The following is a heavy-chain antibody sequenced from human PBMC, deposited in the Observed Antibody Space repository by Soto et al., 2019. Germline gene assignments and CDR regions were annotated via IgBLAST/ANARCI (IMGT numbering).Heavy chain of an antibody. CDR2: ISGSGGST. CDR1: GFTFSSYA. V-gene: IGHV3-23*01. D-gene: IGHD3-3*01. J-gene: IGHJ6*02. Sequence: GGSLRLSCAASGFTFSSYAMSWVRQAPGKGLEWVSAISGSGGSTYYADSVKGRFTISRDNSKNTLYLQMNSLRAEDTAVYYCAKSTYVFWEMENYYYYYGMDVWGQGTTVTVSS. CDR3: AKSTYVFWEMENYYYYYGMDV.